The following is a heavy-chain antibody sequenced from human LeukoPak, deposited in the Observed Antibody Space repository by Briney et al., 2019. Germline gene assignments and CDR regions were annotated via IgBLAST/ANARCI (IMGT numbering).Heavy chain of an antibody. CDR1: GGSFSGYY. V-gene: IGHV4-34*01. CDR3: ARLLGGNYYFDY. Sequence: SETLSLTCAVYGGSFSGYYWSWIRQPPGKGLEWIGEINHSGSTNYNPSLKSRVTISVDTSKNQFSLKLSSVTAADTAVYYCARLLGGNYYFDYWGQGTLVTVSS. J-gene: IGHJ4*02. CDR2: INHSGST. D-gene: IGHD4-23*01.